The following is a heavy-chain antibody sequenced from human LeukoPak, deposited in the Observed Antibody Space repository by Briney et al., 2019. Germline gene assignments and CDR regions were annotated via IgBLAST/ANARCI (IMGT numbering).Heavy chain of an antibody. J-gene: IGHJ4*02. D-gene: IGHD3-16*01. CDR3: ARYNDYVDY. Sequence: EASVKVSCKASGYTFRRYYMYWVRHAPGQGLECMGIINPSGGSATYAEKLEGRVTMTRDKSTNTVYLEMRRLRSEDTAVYYCARYNDYVDYWGQGTLVTVSS. CDR1: GYTFRRYY. V-gene: IGHV1-46*01. CDR2: INPSGGSA.